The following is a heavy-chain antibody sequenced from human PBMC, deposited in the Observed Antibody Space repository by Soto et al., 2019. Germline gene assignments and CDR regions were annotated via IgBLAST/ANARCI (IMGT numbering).Heavy chain of an antibody. Sequence: AGGSLRLSCAASGFTFSSYGMHWVRQAPGKGLEWVAVIWYDGSNKYYADSVKGRFTISRDNSKNTLYLQMNSLRAEDTAVHYCARVNYDFWSGYLGHAFDIWGQGTMVTVSS. J-gene: IGHJ3*02. CDR3: ARVNYDFWSGYLGHAFDI. CDR1: GFTFSSYG. V-gene: IGHV3-33*01. CDR2: IWYDGSNK. D-gene: IGHD3-3*01.